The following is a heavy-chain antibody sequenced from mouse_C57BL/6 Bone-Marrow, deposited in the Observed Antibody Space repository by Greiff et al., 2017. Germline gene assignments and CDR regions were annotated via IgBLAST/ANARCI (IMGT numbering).Heavy chain of an antibody. J-gene: IGHJ4*01. Sequence: EVMLVESGGGLVQPKGSLKLSCAASGFSFNTYAMNWVRQAPGKGLEWVARIRSKSNNYATYYADSVKDRFTISRDDSESMLYLQMNNLKTEDTAMYYCVRPPYYYGSSFYAMDYWGQGTSVTVSS. CDR2: IRSKSNNYAT. D-gene: IGHD1-1*01. CDR3: VRPPYYYGSSFYAMDY. CDR1: GFSFNTYA. V-gene: IGHV10-1*01.